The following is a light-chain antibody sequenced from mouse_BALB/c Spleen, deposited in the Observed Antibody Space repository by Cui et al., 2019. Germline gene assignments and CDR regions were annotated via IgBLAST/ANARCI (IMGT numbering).Light chain of an antibody. Sequence: DIVMTQSPSSLTVTAGEKVTMSCKASQRLLNSGNQKTYWTWYQQKPGQPPKLLIYWASTRESGVPDRFTGSGSGTDFTLTISSVQAEDLAVYYCQNDYSYPFTFGSGTKLEIK. CDR1: QRLLNSGNQKTY. CDR2: WAS. J-gene: IGKJ4*01. V-gene: IGKV8-19*01. CDR3: QNDYSYPFT.